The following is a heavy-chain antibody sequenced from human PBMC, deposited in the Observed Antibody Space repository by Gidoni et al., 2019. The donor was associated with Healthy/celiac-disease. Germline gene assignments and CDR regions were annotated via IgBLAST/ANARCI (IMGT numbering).Heavy chain of an antibody. CDR1: AASVSSGSYY. CDR2: IYYSGST. CDR3: ARDAVLGAAAGTGFDY. Sequence: QVQLQESGPGLVTPSETLSLTCTVSAASVSSGSYYWSWIRQPPGKGLEWIGYIYYSGSTNYNPSLKSRVTISVDTSKNQFSLKLSSVTAADTAVYYCARDAVLGAAAGTGFDYWGQGTLVTVSS. D-gene: IGHD6-13*01. V-gene: IGHV4-61*01. J-gene: IGHJ4*02.